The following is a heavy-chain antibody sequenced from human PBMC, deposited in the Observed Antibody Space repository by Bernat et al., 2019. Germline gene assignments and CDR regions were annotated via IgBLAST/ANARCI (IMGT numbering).Heavy chain of an antibody. CDR1: GGSFSGYY. CDR2: INHSGST. CDR3: ARGRRKGVQGVIIPFFDY. Sequence: QVQLQQWGAGLLKPSETLSLTCAVYGGSFSGYYWSWIRQPPGKGLEWIGEINHSGSTNYNPSLKSRVTMSVDKSTNQFSLKLSSATASDTAVYYWARGRRKGVQGVIIPFFDYWGQGTLVTVSS. V-gene: IGHV4-34*01. D-gene: IGHD3-10*02. J-gene: IGHJ4*02.